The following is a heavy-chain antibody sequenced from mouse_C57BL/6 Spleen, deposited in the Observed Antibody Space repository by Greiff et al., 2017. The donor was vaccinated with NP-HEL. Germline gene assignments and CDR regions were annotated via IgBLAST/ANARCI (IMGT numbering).Heavy chain of an antibody. Sequence: VQLQQSGAELVRPGASVKLSCTASGFNIKDDYMHWVKKRPEQGLEWIGWIDPENGDTEYASKFQGKATITADTSSNTAYLQLSSLTSEDTAVYYCTTSHYYGSSYFDYWGQGTTLTVSS. CDR2: IDPENGDT. D-gene: IGHD1-1*01. J-gene: IGHJ2*01. CDR3: TTSHYYGSSYFDY. CDR1: GFNIKDDY. V-gene: IGHV14-4*01.